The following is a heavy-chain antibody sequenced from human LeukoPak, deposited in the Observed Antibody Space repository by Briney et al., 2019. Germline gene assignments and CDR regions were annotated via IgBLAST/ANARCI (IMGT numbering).Heavy chain of an antibody. CDR2: ITAYNGNT. CDR3: ATDRWDGAFDI. Sequence: ASVKVSCKASGYTFTNFGFSWVRQAPGQGLEWMGWITAYNGNTNYAQKVQGRVTMTEDTSTDTAYMELSSLRSEDTAVYYCATDRWDGAFDIWGQGTMVTVSS. J-gene: IGHJ3*02. D-gene: IGHD1-26*01. CDR1: GYTFTNFG. V-gene: IGHV1-18*01.